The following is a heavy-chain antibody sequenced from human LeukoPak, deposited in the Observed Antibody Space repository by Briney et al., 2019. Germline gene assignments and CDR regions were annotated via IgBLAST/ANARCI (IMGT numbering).Heavy chain of an antibody. J-gene: IGHJ3*02. CDR1: GGSISSSSYY. CDR3: ARVFQWLGQLDAFDI. V-gene: IGHV4-39*07. CDR2: IYYSGST. Sequence: PSETLSLTCTVSGGSISSSSYYWGWIRQPPGKGLEWIGSIYYSGSTSYNPSLKSRVTISLVTSNNQFSLKLSSVTAADTAVYYCARVFQWLGQLDAFDIWGQGTMVTVSS. D-gene: IGHD6-19*01.